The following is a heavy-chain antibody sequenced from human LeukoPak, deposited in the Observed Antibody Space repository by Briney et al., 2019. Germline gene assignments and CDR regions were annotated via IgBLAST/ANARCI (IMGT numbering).Heavy chain of an antibody. CDR3: ARDSYGDYYFDY. J-gene: IGHJ4*02. V-gene: IGHV3-30-3*01. Sequence: GGSLRLSCAASGFTFSSYAMHWVRQAPGKGLEWVAVISYDGSNKYYADSVKGRFTISRDNSKNTLYLQMSSLRAEDTAVYYCARDSYGDYYFDYWGQGTLVTVSS. D-gene: IGHD4-17*01. CDR2: ISYDGSNK. CDR1: GFTFSSYA.